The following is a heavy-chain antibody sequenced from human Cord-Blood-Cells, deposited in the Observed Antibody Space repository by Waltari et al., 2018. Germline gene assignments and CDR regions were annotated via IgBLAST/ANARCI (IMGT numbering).Heavy chain of an antibody. V-gene: IGHV4-38-2*02. Sequence: QVQLQESGPGLVKPSETLSLTCTVSGYSISSGYYWGWIRQPPGKGLEWIGSIYHSGSTYYNPSLKSRVTISVDTSKNQVSLKLSSVTAADTAVYYCARGRVYDIVVVPAAKGAFDIWGQGTMVTVSS. CDR1: GYSISSGYY. D-gene: IGHD2-2*01. CDR2: IYHSGST. CDR3: ARGRVYDIVVVPAAKGAFDI. J-gene: IGHJ3*02.